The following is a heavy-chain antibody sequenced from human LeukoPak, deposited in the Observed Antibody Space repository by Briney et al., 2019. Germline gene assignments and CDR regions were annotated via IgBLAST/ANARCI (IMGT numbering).Heavy chain of an antibody. V-gene: IGHV4-30-4*08. CDR3: ARVTGDSSGYYSFDY. CDR2: IYYSGST. CDR1: GDSISSGDYY. Sequence: PSETLSLTCTVSGDSISSGDYYWSWIRQPPGKGLEWIAYIYYSGSTYYNPSLKSRVTMSVDASKNQFSLKLSSVTAADTAVYYCARVTGDSSGYYSFDYWGQGTLVTVSS. J-gene: IGHJ4*02. D-gene: IGHD3-22*01.